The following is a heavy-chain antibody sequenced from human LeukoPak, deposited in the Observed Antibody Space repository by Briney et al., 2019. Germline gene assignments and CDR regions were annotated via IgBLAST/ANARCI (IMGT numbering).Heavy chain of an antibody. CDR2: ISGEGGIT. V-gene: IGHV3-43*02. CDR1: GFTFDDYA. Sequence: PGGSLRLSCAASGFTFDDYAIHWVRQAPGKGLEWVSLISGEGGITYYADSVKGRFTISRDNSKNSLYLQMNSLRTEDTALYYCANPVSGYWGQGTLVTVSS. CDR3: ANPVSGY. D-gene: IGHD6-19*01. J-gene: IGHJ4*02.